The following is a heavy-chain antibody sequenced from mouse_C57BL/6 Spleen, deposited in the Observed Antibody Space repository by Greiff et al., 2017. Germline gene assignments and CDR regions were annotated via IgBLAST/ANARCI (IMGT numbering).Heavy chain of an antibody. V-gene: IGHV1-55*01. D-gene: IGHD1-1*01. CDR2: IYPGSGST. Sequence: VQLQQPGAELVKPGASVKMSCKASGYTFTSYWITWVKQRPGQGLEWIGDIYPGSGSTNYNEKFKSKATLTVDTSSSTAYMQLSSLTSEDSAVYYCATTVAATKAMDYWGQGTSVTVSS. CDR1: GYTFTSYW. CDR3: ATTVAATKAMDY. J-gene: IGHJ4*01.